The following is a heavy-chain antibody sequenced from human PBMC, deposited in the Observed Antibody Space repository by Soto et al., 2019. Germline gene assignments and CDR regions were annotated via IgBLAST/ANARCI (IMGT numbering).Heavy chain of an antibody. Sequence: SETLSLTCTVSGGSISGSFYYWGWIRQPPGKGLEWIGSVYYRGVTYHNPSLKSRVAISVDTSNNHFSLTLSSVTAADTAVYYCARHKWNDRSVATYMEYHGVDVWGQGTAVTVSS. CDR3: ARHKWNDRSVATYMEYHGVDV. D-gene: IGHD1-20*01. CDR1: GGSISGSFYY. J-gene: IGHJ6*02. V-gene: IGHV4-39*01. CDR2: VYYRGVT.